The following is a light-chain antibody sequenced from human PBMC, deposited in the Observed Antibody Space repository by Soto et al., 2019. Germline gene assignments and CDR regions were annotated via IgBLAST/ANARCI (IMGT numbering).Light chain of an antibody. CDR3: QQRGA. J-gene: IGKJ5*01. CDR2: DAS. V-gene: IGKV3-11*01. Sequence: EIVLTQSPATLSFSPGERATLSCRASQSVSSYLAWYQQKPGQAPRLLIYDASNRATGIPARFSGSGSGTDFTLTISSLEPEDFAVYYCQQRGAFGQGTRLEIK. CDR1: QSVSSY.